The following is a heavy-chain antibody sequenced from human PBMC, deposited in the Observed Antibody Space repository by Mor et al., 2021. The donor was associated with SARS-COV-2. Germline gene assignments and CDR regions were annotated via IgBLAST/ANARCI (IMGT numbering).Heavy chain of an antibody. V-gene: IGHV4-4*07. J-gene: IGHJ4*02. D-gene: IGHD6-13*01. CDR3: AREKEAAGMIDY. Sequence: NPSLKSRVTMSVDTSKNQFSLKLSSVTAADTAVYYCAREKEAAGMIDYWGQGTLVTVSS.